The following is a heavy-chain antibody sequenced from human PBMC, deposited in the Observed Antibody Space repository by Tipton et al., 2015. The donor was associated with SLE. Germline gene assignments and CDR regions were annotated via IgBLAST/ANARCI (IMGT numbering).Heavy chain of an antibody. CDR2: ISAYNGNT. D-gene: IGHD2-15*01. J-gene: IGHJ3*02. CDR3: ARTSLGYCSGGSCYSGAFDI. V-gene: IGHV1-18*01. CDR1: GYTFTSYG. Sequence: QLVPSGAEVKKPGASVKVSCKASGYTFTSYGISWVRQAPGQGLEWMGWISAYNGNTNYAQKLQGRVTMTTDISTSTAYMELRSLRSDDTAVYYCARTSLGYCSGGSCYSGAFDIWGQGTMVTVSS.